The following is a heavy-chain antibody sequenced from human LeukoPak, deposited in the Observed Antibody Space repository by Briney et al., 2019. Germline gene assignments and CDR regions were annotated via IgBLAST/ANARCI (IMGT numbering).Heavy chain of an antibody. Sequence: GASVKVSCKASGYTFTDYYIHWVRQAPGQGLEWMGWINPNSGGTDYAEKFQGRVTMTRDTSISTAYMELSSLKSDDTAVYYCARFRYSPNLWYYFDYWGQGTLVTVSS. CDR3: ARFRYSPNLWYYFDY. J-gene: IGHJ4*02. V-gene: IGHV1-2*02. CDR2: INPNSGGT. D-gene: IGHD6-13*01. CDR1: GYTFTDYY.